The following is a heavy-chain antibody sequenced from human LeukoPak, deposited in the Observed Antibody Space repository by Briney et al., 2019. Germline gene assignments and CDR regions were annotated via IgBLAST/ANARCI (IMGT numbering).Heavy chain of an antibody. CDR2: INTRGST. CDR1: GGSVRSGNYY. CDR3: AREAWVGFDY. Sequence: SQTLSLTCTVSGGSVRSGNYYWNWIRQPAGKGLEWIGRINTRGSTSYNPSLKSRVTISVDTSKNQFYLNLTSVTAADTAVYYCAREAWVGFDYWGQGTLITVSS. V-gene: IGHV4-61*02. J-gene: IGHJ4*02. D-gene: IGHD7-27*01.